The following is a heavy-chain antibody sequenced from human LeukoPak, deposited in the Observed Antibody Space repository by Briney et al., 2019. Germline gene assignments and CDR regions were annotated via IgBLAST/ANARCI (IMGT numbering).Heavy chain of an antibody. CDR3: AKDTAVRYRLINWFDP. D-gene: IGHD3-16*02. V-gene: IGHV3-30*18. Sequence: GGSLRLSCAASGFTFSSYGMHWVRQAPGRGLEWVAVISYDGSNKYYADSVKGRFTISRDNSKNTLYLQMNSLRAEDTAVYYCAKDTAVRYRLINWFDPWGQGTLVTVSS. CDR1: GFTFSSYG. J-gene: IGHJ5*02. CDR2: ISYDGSNK.